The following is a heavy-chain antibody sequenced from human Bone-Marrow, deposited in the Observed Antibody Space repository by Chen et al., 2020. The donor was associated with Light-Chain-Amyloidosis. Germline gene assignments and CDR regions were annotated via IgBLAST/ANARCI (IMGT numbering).Heavy chain of an antibody. CDR2: ITDNGGTT. D-gene: IGHD1-26*01. CDR3: ARDTLGTDWYFDR. CDR1: GFTFSTYA. J-gene: IGHJ2*01. V-gene: IGHV3-64*01. Sequence: EVQLVESGGGLVQPGGSLRLPCAASGFTFSTYAMHWVRQAPGKGLEYVSAITDNGGTTYYANSVKGRFTISRDNSKNTLYRQMGSLRVEDMAVYYCARDTLGTDWYFDRWGRGTLVTVSS.